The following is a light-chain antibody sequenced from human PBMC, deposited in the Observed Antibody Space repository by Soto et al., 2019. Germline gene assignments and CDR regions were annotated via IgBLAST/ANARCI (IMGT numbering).Light chain of an antibody. CDR2: GAS. CDR3: QQYSIWRT. Sequence: EIEMTQSPSTLSLAPLERVTLSFRASESVSTNLAWYQQKAGQAPRLLIYGASTRATGIPARFSGSGSGTEFTLTISGLQSEDFAVYYCQQYSIWRTFGQGTKVDIK. V-gene: IGKV3-15*01. J-gene: IGKJ1*01. CDR1: ESVSTN.